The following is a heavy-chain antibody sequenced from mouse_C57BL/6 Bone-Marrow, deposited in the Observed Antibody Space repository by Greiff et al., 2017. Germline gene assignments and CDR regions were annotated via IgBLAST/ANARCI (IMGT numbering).Heavy chain of an antibody. Sequence: QVQLKQPGAELVKPGASVKMSCKASGYTFTSYWITWVKQRPGQGLEWIGDIYPTSGRTNYNEKFKSKAILTVDTSSNTAYMQHSSLTSEDSAVFYWARSGPLGRSFDYWGQGTTLTGSS. D-gene: IGHD4-1*01. V-gene: IGHV1-55*01. CDR1: GYTFTSYW. CDR2: IYPTSGRT. J-gene: IGHJ2*01. CDR3: ARSGPLGRSFDY.